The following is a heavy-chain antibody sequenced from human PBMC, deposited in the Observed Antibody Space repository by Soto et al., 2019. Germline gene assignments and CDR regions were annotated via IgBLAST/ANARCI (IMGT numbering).Heavy chain of an antibody. J-gene: IGHJ4*02. Sequence: QVQLQQWGAGLLKPSETLSLTCAVYGGSFSGYYWTWIRQPPGTGLEWIGEINHSGSTNYNPSLNSRVTISVDTSNNQFSLPLTAVTAADTAVYYCARGKITGRSAYWGQGTLVTVSS. V-gene: IGHV4-34*01. CDR3: ARGKITGRSAY. D-gene: IGHD3-16*01. CDR2: INHSGST. CDR1: GGSFSGYY.